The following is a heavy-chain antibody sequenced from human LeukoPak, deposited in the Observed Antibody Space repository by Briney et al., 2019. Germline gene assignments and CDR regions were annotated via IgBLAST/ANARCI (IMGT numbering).Heavy chain of an antibody. J-gene: IGHJ4*02. CDR1: DDSITMYY. D-gene: IGHD6-13*01. CDR2: VDHTGST. Sequence: PSETLSLTCSVSDDSITMYYWTWIRQPPGKGLEWIGDVDHTGSTNFNPSLNGRVSISRDTTKNLFSLKLSSVTAADTAVYYCASLLYSSSSWGRYYFDYWGQGTLVTVSS. V-gene: IGHV4-59*01. CDR3: ASLLYSSSSWGRYYFDY.